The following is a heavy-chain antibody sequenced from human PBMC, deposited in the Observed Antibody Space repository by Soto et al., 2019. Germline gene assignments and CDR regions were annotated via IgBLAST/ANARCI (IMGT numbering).Heavy chain of an antibody. CDR2: ISGSGGST. D-gene: IGHD5-18*01. V-gene: IGHV3-23*01. Sequence: EVQLLESGGGLVQPGGSLRLSCAASGFTFSSYAMSWVRQAPGKGLEWVSAISGSGGSTYYADSVKGRFTISRDNSKNTLYLQMNSLRAEDTAVYYCAKVDALWLLGDWGMDVWGQGTTVTVSS. CDR3: AKVDALWLLGDWGMDV. J-gene: IGHJ6*02. CDR1: GFTFSSYA.